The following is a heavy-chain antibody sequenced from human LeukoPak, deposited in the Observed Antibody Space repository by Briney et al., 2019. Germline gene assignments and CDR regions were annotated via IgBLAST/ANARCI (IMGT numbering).Heavy chain of an antibody. CDR3: ARGSFGSSGWYGNY. V-gene: IGHV3-53*01. J-gene: IGHJ4*02. Sequence: GGSLRLSCAASGFTVSSNYMSWARQAPGKGLEWVSAIYSGGSTYYADSVKGRFTISRDNSKNTLYLQMNSLRAEDTAVYYCARGSFGSSGWYGNYWGQGTLVTVSS. D-gene: IGHD6-19*01. CDR1: GFTVSSNY. CDR2: IYSGGST.